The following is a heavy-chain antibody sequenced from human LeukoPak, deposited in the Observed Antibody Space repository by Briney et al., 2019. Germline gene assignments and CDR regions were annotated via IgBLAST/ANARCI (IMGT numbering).Heavy chain of an antibody. Sequence: GRSLRLSCAASGFIFDDYAMHWVRQVPGKGREWVSGISWNSAAIGYADSVRGRFIISRDNAKNSLFLQLSSLRFEDTALYYCAKRARRGIGSHGDGFDIWGPGTMVTVSS. J-gene: IGHJ3*02. CDR1: GFIFDDYA. CDR2: ISWNSAAI. D-gene: IGHD6-13*01. CDR3: AKRARRGIGSHGDGFDI. V-gene: IGHV3-9*01.